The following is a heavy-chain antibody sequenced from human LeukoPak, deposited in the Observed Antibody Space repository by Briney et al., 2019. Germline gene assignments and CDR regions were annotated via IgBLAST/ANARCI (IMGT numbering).Heavy chain of an antibody. J-gene: IGHJ4*02. D-gene: IGHD3-3*01. Sequence: PGGSLRLSCAASGFTFSSYAMSWVRQAPGKGLEWVSAISGSGGSTFYADSVKGRFTISRDNSKNTLYLQVNSLRAEDTAVYYCAKAILITGVNYFDYWGQGTLVTVSS. CDR3: AKAILITGVNYFDY. V-gene: IGHV3-23*01. CDR2: ISGSGGST. CDR1: GFTFSSYA.